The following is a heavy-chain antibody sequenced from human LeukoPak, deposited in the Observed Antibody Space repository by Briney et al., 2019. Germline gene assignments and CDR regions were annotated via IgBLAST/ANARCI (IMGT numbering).Heavy chain of an antibody. CDR3: ARHSHYYGSGSYYKHYYYYGMDV. D-gene: IGHD3-10*01. Sequence: GESLKISCKGSGYSFTSYWIGWVRQMPGKGLEWMGIIYPGDSDTRYSPSFQGQVTISADKSISTAYLQWSSLTASDTAMYYCARHSHYYGSGSYYKHYYYYGMDVWGQGTTVTVSS. V-gene: IGHV5-51*01. CDR2: IYPGDSDT. J-gene: IGHJ6*02. CDR1: GYSFTSYW.